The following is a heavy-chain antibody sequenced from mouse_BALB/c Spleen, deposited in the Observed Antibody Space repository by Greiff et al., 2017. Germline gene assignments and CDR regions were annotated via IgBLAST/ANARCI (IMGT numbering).Heavy chain of an antibody. CDR2: ISSGGGNT. J-gene: IGHJ3*01. D-gene: IGHD2-4*01. CDR1: GFTFSSYT. CDR3: ARGDYDFAY. V-gene: IGHV5-9*03. Sequence: EVMLVESGGGLVKPGGSLKLSCAASGFTFSSYTMSWVRQTPEKRLEWVATISSGGGNTYYPDSVKGRFTISRDNAKNNLYLQMSSLRSEDTALYYCARGDYDFAYWGQGTLVTVSA.